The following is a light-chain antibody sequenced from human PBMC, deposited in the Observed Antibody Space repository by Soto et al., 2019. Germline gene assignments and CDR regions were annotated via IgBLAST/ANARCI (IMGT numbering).Light chain of an antibody. J-gene: IGKJ1*01. CDR2: AAS. Sequence: EIVLTQSPATLSVSLGERATLFCRASRSVSGNLAWHQQKPGQAPRLLIHAASTRASGVPDRFSGSGSGTELSLAISSLQYEDSATNYCHQYNDWPTWTFGQGTKVEIK. CDR3: HQYNDWPTWT. V-gene: IGKV3-15*01. CDR1: RSVSGN.